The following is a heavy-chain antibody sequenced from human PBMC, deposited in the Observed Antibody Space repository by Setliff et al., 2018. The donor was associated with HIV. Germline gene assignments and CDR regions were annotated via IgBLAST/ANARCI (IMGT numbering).Heavy chain of an antibody. D-gene: IGHD3-22*01. J-gene: IGHJ5*01. V-gene: IGHV4-34*01. CDR2: INHSGIT. CDR1: GGSFSGYY. Sequence: SETLSLTCAFNGGSFSGYYWMWIRQSPGEGLEWIGEINHSGITNYNSFLKSRVTISIDTSKNQFSLKLNSVTAADTAMYYCATGWLDSSGQKNFGSWGQGTLVTVSS. CDR3: ATGWLDSSGQKNFGS.